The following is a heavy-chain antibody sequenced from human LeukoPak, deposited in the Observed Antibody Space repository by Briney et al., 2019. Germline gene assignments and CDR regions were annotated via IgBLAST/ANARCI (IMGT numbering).Heavy chain of an antibody. CDR3: ARGGYGDYLDY. D-gene: IGHD4-17*01. CDR2: IYYSGST. J-gene: IGHJ4*02. V-gene: IGHV4-59*01. CDR1: GGSMTSYY. Sequence: SETLSLTCTVSGGSMTSYYWTWIRQPPGKGLEWIGYIYYSGSTNYNPSLKSRVTMSVDTSKNQFSLKLSSVTAADTAMYYCARGGYGDYLDYWGQGTLVTAS.